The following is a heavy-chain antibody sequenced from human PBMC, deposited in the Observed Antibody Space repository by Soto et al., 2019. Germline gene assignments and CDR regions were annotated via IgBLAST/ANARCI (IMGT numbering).Heavy chain of an antibody. J-gene: IGHJ5*02. CDR3: ARKDKSGYFNWFDP. Sequence: GESLKISCRTSGYRFTSYWIAWVRQMPGKGLEWMGIIFPSDSDTRYSPSFQGQVTISADRSISTVFLQWASLKASDTAVYFCARKDKSGYFNWFDPWGQGTLVTVS. D-gene: IGHD3-22*01. V-gene: IGHV5-51*01. CDR1: GYRFTSYW. CDR2: IFPSDSDT.